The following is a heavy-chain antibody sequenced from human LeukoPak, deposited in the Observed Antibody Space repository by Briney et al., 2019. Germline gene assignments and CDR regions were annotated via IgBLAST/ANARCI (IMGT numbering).Heavy chain of an antibody. Sequence: GGSLRLSCAASGFTFSSYGMHWVRQAPGKGLEWVSYISSSGSTIYYADSVKGRFTISRDNAKNSLYLQMNSLRAEDTAVHYCARDGQSSGYVDYWGQGTLVTVSS. J-gene: IGHJ4*02. D-gene: IGHD3-22*01. CDR2: ISSSGSTI. V-gene: IGHV3-48*04. CDR3: ARDGQSSGYVDY. CDR1: GFTFSSYG.